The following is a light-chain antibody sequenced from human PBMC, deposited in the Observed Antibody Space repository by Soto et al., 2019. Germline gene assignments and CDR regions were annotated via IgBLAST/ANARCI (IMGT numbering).Light chain of an antibody. CDR1: SSNIGSNT. V-gene: IGLV1-44*01. CDR2: CNN. CDR3: AACDDSLNGWV. Sequence: QSVLTQPPSASGTPGQRVTISCSGSSSNIGSNTVNWYQQLPGTAPKLLIDCNNQRPSGIPDRFSGSKSGTSASLAISGLQSEDEADYYCAACDDSLNGWVFGGGTKLTVL. J-gene: IGLJ3*02.